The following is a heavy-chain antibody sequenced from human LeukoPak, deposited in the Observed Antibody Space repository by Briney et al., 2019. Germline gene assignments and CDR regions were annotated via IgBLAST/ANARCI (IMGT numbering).Heavy chain of an antibody. J-gene: IGHJ5*02. CDR3: ARYLYYYGSGSYSWFDP. Sequence: GASVKVSCKASGYTFTGYYMHWVRQAPGQGLEWMGWINPNSGGTNYAQKFQGRVTMTRDTSISTAYMELSRLRSDDTAVYYCARYLYYYGSGSYSWFDPWSQGTLVTVSS. CDR1: GYTFTGYY. V-gene: IGHV1-2*02. CDR2: INPNSGGT. D-gene: IGHD3-10*01.